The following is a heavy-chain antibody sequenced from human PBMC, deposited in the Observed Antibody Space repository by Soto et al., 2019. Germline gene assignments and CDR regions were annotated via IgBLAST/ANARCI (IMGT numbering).Heavy chain of an antibody. CDR3: AGFWSGYYYYYCMDV. D-gene: IGHD3-3*01. V-gene: IGHV4-30-4*01. CDR2: IYYSGST. CDR1: SGSISSGDYY. J-gene: IGHJ6*02. Sequence: SETLSLTFTVYSGSISSGDYYWSWIRQPPGKGLEWIGYIYYSGSTYYKPSLKSRVTISVDTSKNQFSLKLSAVTAADTAVYYCAGFWSGYYYYYCMDVWGQWTTVTVS.